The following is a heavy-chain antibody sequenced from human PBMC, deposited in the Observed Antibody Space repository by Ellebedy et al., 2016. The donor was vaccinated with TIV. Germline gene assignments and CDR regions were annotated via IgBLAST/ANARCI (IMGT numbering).Heavy chain of an antibody. V-gene: IGHV4-39*07. CDR1: GGSISNSDYY. Sequence: MPSETLSLTCTVSGGSISNSDYYWNWIRQPPGKGLEWIGSLYYIGSAYYNPSLKSRVTVSVDTSKNQFSLNLSSVTAADTAVYYCARDPALPRGRFDPWGQGTLVTVSS. J-gene: IGHJ5*02. CDR3: ARDPALPRGRFDP. CDR2: LYYIGSA.